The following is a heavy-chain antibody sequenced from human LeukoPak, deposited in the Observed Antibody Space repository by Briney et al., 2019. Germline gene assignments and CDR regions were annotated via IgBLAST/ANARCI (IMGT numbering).Heavy chain of an antibody. CDR1: GFTFSSYA. V-gene: IGHV3-23*01. D-gene: IGHD6-13*01. J-gene: IGHJ4*02. CDR3: AKAISGSWYYFDY. Sequence: GGSLRLSCAASGFTFSSYAMSWVRQAPGKGLEWVSAISGSGGSTYYADSVKGRFTISRDNSKNTLYLQMNSLGAEDTAVYYCAKAISGSWYYFDYWGQGTLVTVSS. CDR2: ISGSGGST.